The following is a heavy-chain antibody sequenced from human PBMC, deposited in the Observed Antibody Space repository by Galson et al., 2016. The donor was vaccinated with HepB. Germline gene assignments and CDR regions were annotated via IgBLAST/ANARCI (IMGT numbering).Heavy chain of an antibody. CDR2: IDTAGDT. CDR3: ARVGEVAGRAFDL. J-gene: IGHJ3*01. Sequence: SLRLSCAASGFSFSTHDMHWVRQATGKGLEWVSAIDTAGDTFYSVSVKGRFTISRENAKDSLYLQMNSLRAGDTAVYYCARVGEVAGRAFDLWGQGTMVTVPS. V-gene: IGHV3-13*04. CDR1: GFSFSTHD. D-gene: IGHD6-19*01.